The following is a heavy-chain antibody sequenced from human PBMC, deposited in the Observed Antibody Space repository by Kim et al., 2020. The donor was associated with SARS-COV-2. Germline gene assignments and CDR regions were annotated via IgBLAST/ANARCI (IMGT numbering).Heavy chain of an antibody. CDR2: IYYSGST. Sequence: SETLSLTCTVSGGSVSSGSYYWSWIRQPPGKGLEWIGYIYYSGSTNYNPSLKSRVTISVDTSKNQFSLKLSSVTAADTAVYYCARNYYYDSSGYSDGFGNWGQGTMVTVSP. V-gene: IGHV4-61*01. D-gene: IGHD3-22*01. J-gene: IGHJ4*02. CDR3: ARNYYYDSSGYSDGFGN. CDR1: GGSVSSGSYY.